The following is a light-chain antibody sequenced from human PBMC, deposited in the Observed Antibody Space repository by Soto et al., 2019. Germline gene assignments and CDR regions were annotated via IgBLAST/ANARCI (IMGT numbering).Light chain of an antibody. CDR3: QQYNCAPPWT. J-gene: IGKJ1*01. Sequence: DIQMTQSPSSLSASVGDRVTITCRASQGISNYLAWYQQKPGKVPKLLIYAASTLQSGVPSRFSGSGSGTDFTLTISSLQPEDVAAYCGQQYNCAPPWTFGQGTKVEIK. CDR2: AAS. CDR1: QGISNY. V-gene: IGKV1-27*01.